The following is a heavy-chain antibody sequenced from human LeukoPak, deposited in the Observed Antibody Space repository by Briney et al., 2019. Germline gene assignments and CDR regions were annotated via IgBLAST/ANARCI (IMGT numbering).Heavy chain of an antibody. Sequence: PGGSLRLSCAASGFTFRSYAMSWVRQAPGKGLEWVSGNGPTGAGTYYADSVKGRFIVSRDNSKNTLYLQMSSLRAEDTAVYYCATIGYSSTWYAYWGQGTLVTVSS. J-gene: IGHJ4*02. CDR1: GFTFRSYA. D-gene: IGHD6-13*01. V-gene: IGHV3-23*01. CDR3: ATIGYSSTWYAY. CDR2: NGPTGAGT.